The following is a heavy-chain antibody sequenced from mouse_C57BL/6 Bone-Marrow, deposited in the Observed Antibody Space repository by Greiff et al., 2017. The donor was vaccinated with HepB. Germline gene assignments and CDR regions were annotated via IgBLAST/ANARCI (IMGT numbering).Heavy chain of an antibody. J-gene: IGHJ1*03. D-gene: IGHD2-5*01. CDR2: IYPGKSDT. Sequence: VQLQQSGTVLARPGASVKMSCKTSGYTFTSYWMHWVKQRPGQGLEWIGAIYPGKSDTSYNQKFKGKAKLTAVTSASTAYMELSSLTNEDSAVYYCTNYYSKKGYFDVWGTGTTVTVSS. CDR3: TNYYSKKGYFDV. CDR1: GYTFTSYW. V-gene: IGHV1-5*01.